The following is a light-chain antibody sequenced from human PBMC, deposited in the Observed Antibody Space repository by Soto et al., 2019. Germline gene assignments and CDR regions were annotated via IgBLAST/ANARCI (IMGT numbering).Light chain of an antibody. CDR2: EGN. V-gene: IGLV2-23*03. Sequence: QSALTQPASVSGSPGQSITISCTGASSDVGTYNLVSWYQHHPGKAPKLMIYEGNKQPSGISNRFSGSKSGDTASLTISGLQAEDEADYYCCPYVGSGIFYVFGTGTKLTVL. CDR3: CPYVGSGIFYV. CDR1: SSDVGTYNL. J-gene: IGLJ1*01.